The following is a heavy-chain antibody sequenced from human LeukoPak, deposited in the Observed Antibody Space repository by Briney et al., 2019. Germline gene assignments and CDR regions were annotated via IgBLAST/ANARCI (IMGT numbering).Heavy chain of an antibody. CDR3: ARDHPDGY. CDR2: IYHSGST. J-gene: IGHJ4*02. CDR1: GGSISSGGYY. V-gene: IGHV4-30-2*01. Sequence: SETLSLTCTVSGGSISSGGYYWSWIRQPPGKGLEWIGYIYHSGSTYYNPSLKSRVTISVDRSKNQFSLKLSSVTAADTAVYYCARDHPDGYWGQGTLVTVSS. D-gene: IGHD1-1*01.